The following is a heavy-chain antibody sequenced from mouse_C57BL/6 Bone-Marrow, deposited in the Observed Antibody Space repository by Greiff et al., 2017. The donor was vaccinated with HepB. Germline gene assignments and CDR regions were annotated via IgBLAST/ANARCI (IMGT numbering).Heavy chain of an antibody. V-gene: IGHV5-17*01. J-gene: IGHJ4*01. CDR2: ISSGSSTI. CDR3: ATHYGNYPMDY. Sequence: EVQRVESGGGLVKPGGSLKLSCAASGFTFSDYGMHWVRQAPEKGLEWVAYISSGSSTIYYADTVKGRFNISRDNAKNTLFLQMTSLRSEDTAMYYCATHYGNYPMDYWGQGTSVTVSS. CDR1: GFTFSDYG. D-gene: IGHD2-1*01.